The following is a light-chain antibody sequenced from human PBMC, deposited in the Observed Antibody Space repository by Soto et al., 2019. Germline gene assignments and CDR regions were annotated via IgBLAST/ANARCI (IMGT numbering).Light chain of an antibody. CDR2: DAS. V-gene: IGKV1-33*01. J-gene: IGKJ4*01. CDR3: QQYDNLPLT. Sequence: DIQMTQSPSSLSASVGDRVTITCQASQDISNYLNWYQQKPGKAPKLLIYDASNLETGVPSRFSGSGSGTAFTFTISSLQPEETATYYCQQYDNLPLTFGGGTKVEIK. CDR1: QDISNY.